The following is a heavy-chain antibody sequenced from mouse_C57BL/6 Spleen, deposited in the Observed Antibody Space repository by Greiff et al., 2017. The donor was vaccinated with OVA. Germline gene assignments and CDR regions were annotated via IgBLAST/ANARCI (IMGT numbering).Heavy chain of an antibody. D-gene: IGHD1-1*01. J-gene: IGHJ4*01. V-gene: IGHV1-42*01. Sequence: VHVKQSGPELVKPGASVKISCKASGYSFTGYYMNWVKQSPEKSLEWIGEINPSTGGTTYNQKFKAKATLTVDKSSSTAYMQLKSLTSEDSAVYYCAREPTVVAENAMDYWGQGTSVTVSS. CDR2: INPSTGGT. CDR1: GYSFTGYY. CDR3: AREPTVVAENAMDY.